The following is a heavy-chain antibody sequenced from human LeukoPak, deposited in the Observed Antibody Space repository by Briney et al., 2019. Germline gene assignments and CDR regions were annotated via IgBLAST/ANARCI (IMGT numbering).Heavy chain of an antibody. J-gene: IGHJ6*02. D-gene: IGHD3-10*01. V-gene: IGHV3-7*01. CDR3: ARESGDYHYGMDV. Sequence: GGSLRLSCAASGFTFSRYWMNWVRQAPGKGLERVANIKQDGSEKYYVDSVKGRCTISRDNAKNSLYLQMNSLRAEDTAVYYCARESGDYHYGMDVWGQGTTVTVSS. CDR2: IKQDGSEK. CDR1: GFTFSRYW.